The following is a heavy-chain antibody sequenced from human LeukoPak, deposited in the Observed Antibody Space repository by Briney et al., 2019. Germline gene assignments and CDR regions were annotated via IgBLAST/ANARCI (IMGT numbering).Heavy chain of an antibody. D-gene: IGHD3-22*01. CDR2: ISGSGGST. CDR1: GFTFSSYA. V-gene: IGHV3-23*01. J-gene: IGHJ6*02. CDR3: ANHYYDSSGYYYNYYYGMDV. Sequence: GGSLRLSFAASGFTFSSYAMSWVRQAPGKGLEWVSAISGSGGSTYYADSVKGRFTISRDNSKNTLYLQMNSLRAEDTAVYYCANHYYDSSGYYYNYYYGMDVWGQGTTVTVSS.